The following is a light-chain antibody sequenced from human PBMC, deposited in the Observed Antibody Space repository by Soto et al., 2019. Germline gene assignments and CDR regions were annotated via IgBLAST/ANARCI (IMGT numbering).Light chain of an antibody. CDR1: QTINNY. V-gene: IGKV1-39*01. J-gene: IGKJ1*01. Sequence: DIQMTQSPSSLSVSVGDRLTITCGASQTINNYLNWYQQKPGKAPKLLIYAASSLQSGVPSRFSGSGSATDFTFTISSLQPEDFATYYCQQSYSTPWTFGRGTKVEIK. CDR2: AAS. CDR3: QQSYSTPWT.